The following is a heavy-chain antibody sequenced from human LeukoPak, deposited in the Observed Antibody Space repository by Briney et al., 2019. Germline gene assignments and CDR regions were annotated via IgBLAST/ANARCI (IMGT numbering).Heavy chain of an antibody. CDR1: GGSISSYY. Sequence: SETLSLTCTVSGGSISSYYWSWLRQPPGKELEWIAYMTDSETTKNNPSLKSRITLSADTSKNQFSLSLSSVTEADTAVYFCATIKSGYPFGYFDFWGQGILVTVSS. CDR2: MTDSETT. D-gene: IGHD5-18*01. J-gene: IGHJ4*02. V-gene: IGHV4-59*01. CDR3: ATIKSGYPFGYFDF.